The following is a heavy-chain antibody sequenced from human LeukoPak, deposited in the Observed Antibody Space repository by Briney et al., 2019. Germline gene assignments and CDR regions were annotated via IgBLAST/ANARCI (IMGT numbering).Heavy chain of an antibody. V-gene: IGHV4-4*07. CDR1: GGSISSYY. Sequence: SETLSLTCTVSGGSISSYYWTWIRQPAGKGLEWIGRIYSSGSNNYNPSLKSRVTMSVDTSKNQFSLKLTSVTAADTAVYYCARDAYYYGSGSYPFDPWGQGTLVTVSS. J-gene: IGHJ5*02. D-gene: IGHD3-10*01. CDR2: IYSSGSN. CDR3: ARDAYYYGSGSYPFDP.